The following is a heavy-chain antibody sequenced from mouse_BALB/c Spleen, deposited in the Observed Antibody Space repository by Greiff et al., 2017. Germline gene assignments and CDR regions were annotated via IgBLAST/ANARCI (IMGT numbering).Heavy chain of an antibody. D-gene: IGHD1-1*01. CDR2: ISSGGSYT. J-gene: IGHJ3*01. V-gene: IGHV5-6*02. Sequence: EVMLVESGGDLVKPGGSLKLSCAASGFTFSSYGMSWVRQTPDKRLEWVATISSGGSYTYYPDSVKGRFTISRDNAKNTLYLQMSSLKSEDTAMYYCARKDYYGSSYDWFAYWGQGTLVTVSA. CDR3: ARKDYYGSSYDWFAY. CDR1: GFTFSSYG.